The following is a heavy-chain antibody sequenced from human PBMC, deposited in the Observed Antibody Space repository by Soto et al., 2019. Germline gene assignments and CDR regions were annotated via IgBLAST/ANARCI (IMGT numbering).Heavy chain of an antibody. Sequence: LRLSCAASGFTFSSYAMSWVRQAPGKGLEWVSAISGSGGSTYYADSVKGRFTISRDNSKNTLYLQMNSLRAEDTAVYYCAKDRFLEWLLYRHDAFDIWGQGTMVTVSS. CDR3: AKDRFLEWLLYRHDAFDI. CDR2: ISGSGGST. V-gene: IGHV3-23*01. D-gene: IGHD3-3*01. CDR1: GFTFSSYA. J-gene: IGHJ3*02.